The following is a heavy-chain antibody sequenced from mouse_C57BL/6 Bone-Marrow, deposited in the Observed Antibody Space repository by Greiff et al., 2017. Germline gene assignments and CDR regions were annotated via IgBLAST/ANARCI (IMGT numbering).Heavy chain of an antibody. CDR2: IDPENGDT. CDR1: GFNIKDDY. J-gene: IGHJ4*01. V-gene: IGHV14-4*01. D-gene: IGHD2-5*01. Sequence: VQLQQSGAELVRPGASVKLSCTASGFNIKDDYMHWVKQRPEQGLEWIGWIDPENGDTEYASKFQGKATITADTSSNTAYLQLSSLTSEDTAVYYCTTGSNYVYYAMDYWGQGTSVTVSS. CDR3: TTGSNYVYYAMDY.